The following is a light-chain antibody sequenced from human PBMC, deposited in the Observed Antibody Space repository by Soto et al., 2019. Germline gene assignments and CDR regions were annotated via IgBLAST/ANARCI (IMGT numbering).Light chain of an antibody. V-gene: IGKV1-5*03. J-gene: IGKJ1*01. CDR1: QSISSW. CDR2: KAS. Sequence: DIQMTQSPSTLSASVGDRVTITCRASQSISSWLAWYQQKPGKAPKLLIYKASSLESGVPSRFSGSGSGTAFTVTISSLQPDDFATYYCQHYNSYSWTFGQGTKVEIK. CDR3: QHYNSYSWT.